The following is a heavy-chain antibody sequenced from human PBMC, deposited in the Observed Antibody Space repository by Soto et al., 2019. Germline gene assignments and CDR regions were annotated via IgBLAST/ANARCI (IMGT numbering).Heavy chain of an antibody. CDR3: ARDTMSGSYSLDY. J-gene: IGHJ4*02. V-gene: IGHV3-64*01. Sequence: EVQLVESGGGLVQPGGSLRLSCAASGFTFSSYAMHWVRQAPGKGLEYVSAISSNGGSTYYANSVKGRFTISRDNSKNTLYLQMGSLRAEDMAVYYCARDTMSGSYSLDYWGQATLVTVSS. D-gene: IGHD1-26*01. CDR1: GFTFSSYA. CDR2: ISSNGGST.